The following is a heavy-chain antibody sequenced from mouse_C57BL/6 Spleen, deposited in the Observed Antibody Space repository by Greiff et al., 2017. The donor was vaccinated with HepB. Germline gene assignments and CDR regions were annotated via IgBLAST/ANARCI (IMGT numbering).Heavy chain of an antibody. D-gene: IGHD2-4*01. Sequence: EVQLQQSGPELVKPGASVKISCKASGYTFTDYYMNWVKQSHGKSLEWIGDINPNNGGTSYNQKFKGKATLTVDKSASTAYMELRSLTSEDSAVYYCARGAIYYDYDGYFDVWGTGTTVTVSS. CDR1: GYTFTDYY. CDR3: ARGAIYYDYDGYFDV. V-gene: IGHV1-26*01. CDR2: INPNNGGT. J-gene: IGHJ1*03.